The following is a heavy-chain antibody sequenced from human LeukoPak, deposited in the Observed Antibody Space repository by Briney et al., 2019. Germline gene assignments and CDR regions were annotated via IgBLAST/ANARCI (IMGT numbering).Heavy chain of an antibody. D-gene: IGHD2-2*01. CDR2: IYSGGST. V-gene: IGHV3-53*01. J-gene: IGHJ4*02. Sequence: GGSLRLSCAASGFTVSSNYMSWVRQAPGKGLEWVSVIYSGGSTYYADSVKGRFTISRDNSKNTLYLQMNSLRAEDTAVYYCTRRTSPTFDYWGQGTLVTVSS. CDR1: GFTVSSNY. CDR3: TRRTSPTFDY.